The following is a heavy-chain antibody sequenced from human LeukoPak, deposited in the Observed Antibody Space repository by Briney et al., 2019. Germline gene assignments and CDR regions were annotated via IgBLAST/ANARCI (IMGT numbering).Heavy chain of an antibody. V-gene: IGHV3-30*04. D-gene: IGHD6-13*01. J-gene: IGHJ6*03. CDR3: AREHSSSWYAGYYYYYMDV. CDR1: GFTFSSYA. Sequence: GGSLRLSCAASGFTFSSYAMHWVRQAPGKGLEWVAVISYDGSNKYYADSVKGRFTISRDNSKNTLYVQMHSLRSEDTAVYYCAREHSSSWYAGYYYYYMDVWGKGTTVTISS. CDR2: ISYDGSNK.